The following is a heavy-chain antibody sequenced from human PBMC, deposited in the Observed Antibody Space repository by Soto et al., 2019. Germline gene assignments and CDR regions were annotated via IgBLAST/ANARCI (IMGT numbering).Heavy chain of an antibody. CDR2: ISSSGSTI. D-gene: IGHD5-12*01. J-gene: IGHJ4*02. CDR3: ASVPEDGYNF. CDR1: GFTFSSYE. Sequence: RGGSLRLSCAASGFTFSSYEMNWVRQAPGKGLEWVSYISSSGSTIYYADSVKGRFTISRDNAKNSLYLQMNSLRAEDTAVYYCASVPEDGYNFWGQGTLVTVSS. V-gene: IGHV3-48*03.